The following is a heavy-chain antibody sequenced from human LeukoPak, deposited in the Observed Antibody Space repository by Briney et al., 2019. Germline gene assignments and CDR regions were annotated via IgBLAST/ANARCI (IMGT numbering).Heavy chain of an antibody. V-gene: IGHV3-30-3*02. J-gene: IGHJ4*02. D-gene: IGHD6-13*01. Sequence: GGSLRLSCAASGFTFSSYAMHWVRQAPGKGLERVAVISYDGNNKYYADSVKGRFTISRDNSKNTLYLHMNSLRAEDTAVYYCAKDYYSSSWYPSSPFDYWGQGTLVTVSS. CDR2: ISYDGNNK. CDR3: AKDYYSSSWYPSSPFDY. CDR1: GFTFSSYA.